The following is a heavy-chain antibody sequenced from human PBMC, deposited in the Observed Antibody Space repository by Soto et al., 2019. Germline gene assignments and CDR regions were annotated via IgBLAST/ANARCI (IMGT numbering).Heavy chain of an antibody. D-gene: IGHD2-21*02. CDR2: ISSDARTI. CDR1: GFTLSTSA. J-gene: IGHJ5*02. CDR3: ARDLDCGDDCYSS. Sequence: PGGSLRLSCAASGFTLSTSAMAWVREAPGEGLDWVSYISSDARTIYYADSVKGRFTISRDNAKNSLSLQMNSLRAEDTAVYYCARDLDCGDDCYSSWGQGTLVTVSS. V-gene: IGHV3-48*01.